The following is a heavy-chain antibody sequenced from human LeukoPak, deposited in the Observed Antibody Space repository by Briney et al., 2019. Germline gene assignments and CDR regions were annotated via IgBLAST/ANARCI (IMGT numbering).Heavy chain of an antibody. J-gene: IGHJ3*02. CDR1: GFTFSSYG. D-gene: IGHD5-12*01. V-gene: IGHV3-30*18. Sequence: GGSLRLSCAASGFTFSSYGMHWVRQAPGKGLEWVAVISYDGSNKYYADSVKGRFTISRDNSKNTLYLQMNSLRAEDTAVYYCAKVDTVARYAFDIWGQGTMVTVSS. CDR3: AKVDTVARYAFDI. CDR2: ISYDGSNK.